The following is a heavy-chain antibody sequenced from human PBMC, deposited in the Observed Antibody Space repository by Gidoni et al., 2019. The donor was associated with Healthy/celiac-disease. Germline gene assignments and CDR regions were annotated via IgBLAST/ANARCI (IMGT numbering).Heavy chain of an antibody. CDR1: AFTFSDYY. CDR2: ISSSGSTI. V-gene: IGHV3-11*01. J-gene: IGHJ6*02. Sequence: QVPLVESGRGLVKPGGSLRLTCAASAFTFSDYYMRGIRQAPGKGLEWVSYISSSGSTIYYADSVKGRFTISRDNAKNSLYLQMNSLRAEDTAVYYCARDSPGAPYGMDVWGQGTTVTVSS. CDR3: ARDSPGAPYGMDV.